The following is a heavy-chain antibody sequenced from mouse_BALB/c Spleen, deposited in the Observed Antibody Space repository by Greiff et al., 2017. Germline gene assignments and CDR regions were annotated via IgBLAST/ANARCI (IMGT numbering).Heavy chain of an antibody. D-gene: IGHD1-1*01. CDR3: ARDVYYGSFDY. CDR2: ISCGSSNI. Sequence: EVQPAASGGGSVQPGGSRELSCAASGLPLRRFGMHRVRQAPEKGLEWVGYISCGSSNIYYADTVKGRYTISRDNPKNTLFLQMTSLRSEDTAMYYCARDVYYGSFDYWGQGTTLTVSS. V-gene: IGHV5-17*02. CDR1: GLPLRRFG. J-gene: IGHJ2*01.